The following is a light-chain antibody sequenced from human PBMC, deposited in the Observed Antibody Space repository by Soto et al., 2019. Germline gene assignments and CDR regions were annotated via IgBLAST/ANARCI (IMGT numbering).Light chain of an antibody. Sequence: EIVMTQSPGTLSVSPGERATLSCRASQSVSVNLAWYQQKPGQAPRLLIYGVSTRATGIPARFSGSESGTEFTLTISRLEPEDFVVYYCQQYSSLPHTFGQGTKLEVK. J-gene: IGKJ2*01. V-gene: IGKV3-15*01. CDR2: GVS. CDR3: QQYSSLPHT. CDR1: QSVSVN.